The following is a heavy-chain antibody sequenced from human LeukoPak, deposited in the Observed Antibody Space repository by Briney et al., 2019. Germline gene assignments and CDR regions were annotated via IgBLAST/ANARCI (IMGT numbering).Heavy chain of an antibody. V-gene: IGHV3-11*01. Sequence: GGPLRLSCAASGFTFNDYYMSWIRQAPGKGLEWLSYINIGGTNTHYADSVKGRFTISRDNAKKSLYLEMNNLRAEDTAVYYCATDGAGFDTWGQGVLVTVSP. CDR3: ATDGAGFDT. CDR1: GFTFNDYY. J-gene: IGHJ5*02. CDR2: INIGGTNT.